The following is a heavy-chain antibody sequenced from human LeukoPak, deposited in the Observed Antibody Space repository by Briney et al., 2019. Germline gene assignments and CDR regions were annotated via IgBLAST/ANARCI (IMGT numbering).Heavy chain of an antibody. J-gene: IGHJ4*02. V-gene: IGHV3-21*01. Sequence: GGPLRLSCAASGFTCSIYSMNWLRRSRGKGLEGVSSISSSSSYIYYADSVKARFTIPRDNAKSSLYLQMNSLRPEHTAVYYCARPGDGELGAYWGQGTLVTVSS. CDR1: GFTCSIYS. CDR3: ARPGDGELGAY. CDR2: ISSSSSYI. D-gene: IGHD7-27*01.